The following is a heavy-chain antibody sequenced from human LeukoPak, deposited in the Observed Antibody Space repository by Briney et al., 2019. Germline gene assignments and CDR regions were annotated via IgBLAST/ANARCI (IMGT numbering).Heavy chain of an antibody. Sequence: SVKVSCKASGGTFSSYAISWVRQAPGQGLEWMGGIIPIFDTVDYTQRFQVRVTITAGESTSTAYMELSSLRSEDTAVYYCARGFYGDYRGNWFDPWGQGTLVTVSS. CDR3: ARGFYGDYRGNWFDP. V-gene: IGHV1-69*13. J-gene: IGHJ5*02. D-gene: IGHD4-17*01. CDR1: GGTFSSYA. CDR2: IIPIFDTV.